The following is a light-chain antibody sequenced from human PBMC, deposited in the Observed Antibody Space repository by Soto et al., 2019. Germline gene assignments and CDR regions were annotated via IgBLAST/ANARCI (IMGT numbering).Light chain of an antibody. CDR3: QQSYSSLYT. V-gene: IGKV1-39*01. Sequence: DIQMTQSPSSLSASVGDRVTITCRASENIDNNLNWYQQKPGKAPKLLIYAASSLQSGVPSRFSGSGYGTHFTLTISSLQPEDFATYYCQQSYSSLYTFGQGTKLEIK. CDR2: AAS. CDR1: ENIDNN. J-gene: IGKJ2*01.